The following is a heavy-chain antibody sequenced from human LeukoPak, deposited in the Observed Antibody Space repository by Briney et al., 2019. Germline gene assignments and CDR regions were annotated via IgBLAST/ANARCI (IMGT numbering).Heavy chain of an antibody. Sequence: SETLSLTCTVSGGSISSSSYYWGWIRQPPGKGLEWIGEINHSGSTNYNPSLKSRVTISVDTSNNHFSLKLTSVTAADTATYYCARVGGNINLYYFDYWGQGTLVTVSS. J-gene: IGHJ4*02. CDR1: GGSISSSSYY. V-gene: IGHV4-39*07. CDR2: INHSGST. D-gene: IGHD2/OR15-2a*01. CDR3: ARVGGNINLYYFDY.